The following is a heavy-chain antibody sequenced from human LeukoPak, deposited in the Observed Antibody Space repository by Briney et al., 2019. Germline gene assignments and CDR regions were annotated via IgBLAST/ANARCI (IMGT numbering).Heavy chain of an antibody. J-gene: IGHJ6*03. CDR2: ISSSGSTI. Sequence: GGSLRLYCAASGFTFSDYYMSWIRQAPGKGLEWVSYISSSGSTIYYADSVKGRFTISRDNAKNSLYLQMNSLRAEDTAVYYCARFGPAATEFTQYYYYMDVWGKGTTVTVSS. CDR1: GFTFSDYY. D-gene: IGHD2-2*01. V-gene: IGHV3-11*04. CDR3: ARFGPAATEFTQYYYYMDV.